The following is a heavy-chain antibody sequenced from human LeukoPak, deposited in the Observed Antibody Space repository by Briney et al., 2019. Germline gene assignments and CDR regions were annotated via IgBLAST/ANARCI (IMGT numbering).Heavy chain of an antibody. Sequence: GGSLRLSCAASGFTFSAHWMSWVRQAPGKGLEWVANISQAGSEKHYVDSVKGRFTISRDTAKSSLYLQMNSLRAEDTAVYYCARDGTAAGLYFDYWGQGTLVTVSS. D-gene: IGHD6-13*01. CDR1: GFTFSAHW. J-gene: IGHJ4*02. CDR3: ARDGTAAGLYFDY. CDR2: ISQAGSEK. V-gene: IGHV3-7*01.